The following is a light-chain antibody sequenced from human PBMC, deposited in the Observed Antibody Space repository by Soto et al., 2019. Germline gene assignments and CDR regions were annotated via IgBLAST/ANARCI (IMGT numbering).Light chain of an antibody. Sequence: EIVLTQSPATLSVSPRERATLSCRASQRISSNLAWYQQKPGQAPRLLIYGASTRATGIPERFSCSGYGTEFTLTISSLQSEDFAVYYCQQYNNWPPAYTFGQGTKVEIK. J-gene: IGKJ2*01. CDR3: QQYNNWPPAYT. CDR2: GAS. CDR1: QRISSN. V-gene: IGKV3-15*01.